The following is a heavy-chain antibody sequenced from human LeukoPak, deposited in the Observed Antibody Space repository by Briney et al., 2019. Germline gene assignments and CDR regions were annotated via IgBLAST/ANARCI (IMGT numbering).Heavy chain of an antibody. J-gene: IGHJ4*02. Sequence: RGSLRLSCAASGFTFSDYYMGSIRQAPGKGLEWVSSISSSGSTIYYADSVKGRFHNSRANTKNSLYRQMNSLRAEDTAVYYCAHDYYGSGGDYWGKGTLVTVSS. CDR1: GFTFSDYY. CDR2: ISSSGSTI. CDR3: AHDYYGSGGDY. V-gene: IGHV3-11*04. D-gene: IGHD3-10*01.